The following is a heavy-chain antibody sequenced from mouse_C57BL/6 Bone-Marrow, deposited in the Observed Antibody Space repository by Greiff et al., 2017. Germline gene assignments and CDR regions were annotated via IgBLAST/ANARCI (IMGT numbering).Heavy chain of an antibody. CDR1: GYTFTDYY. D-gene: IGHD2-3*01. J-gene: IGHJ2*01. V-gene: IGHV1-76*01. CDR3: ARGWLLPLFDY. CDR2: IYPGSGNT. Sequence: QVQLQQSGAELVRPGASVKLSCKASGYTFTDYYINWVKQRPGQGLEWIARIYPGSGNTYYNEKFKGKATLTAEKSSSTAYMQLSSLTSEDSAVYFCARGWLLPLFDYWGQGTTLTVSS.